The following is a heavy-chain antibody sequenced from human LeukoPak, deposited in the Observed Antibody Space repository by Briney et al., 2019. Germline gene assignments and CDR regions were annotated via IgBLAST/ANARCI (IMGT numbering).Heavy chain of an antibody. CDR3: AIWADYGDVYDAFDI. CDR2: ISYDGSNK. D-gene: IGHD4-17*01. CDR1: GFTFSSYA. V-gene: IGHV3-30*04. Sequence: SGGSLRLSCAAPGFTFSSYAMHWVRQAPGKGLEWVAVISYDGSNKYYADSVKGRFTISRDNSKNTLYLQMNSLRAEDTAVYYCAIWADYGDVYDAFDIWGQGTMVTVSS. J-gene: IGHJ3*02.